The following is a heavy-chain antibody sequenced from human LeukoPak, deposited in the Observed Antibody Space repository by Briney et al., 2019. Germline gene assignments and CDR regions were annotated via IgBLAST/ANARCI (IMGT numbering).Heavy chain of an antibody. D-gene: IGHD4-17*01. Sequence: SETLSLTCTVSGDSINSDYWSWIQQPPGKEMEWIGYIYNSGSTNYSPSLRSRITMSVDMSKNQFSLKLNSVTAADTAVYYCAKATVSPSHRFYYLEVWGQGTTVTVSS. CDR1: GDSINSDY. V-gene: IGHV4-59*01. J-gene: IGHJ6*02. CDR3: AKATVSPSHRFYYLEV. CDR2: IYNSGST.